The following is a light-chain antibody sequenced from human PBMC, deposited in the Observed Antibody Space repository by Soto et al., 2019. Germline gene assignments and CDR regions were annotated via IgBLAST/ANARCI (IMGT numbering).Light chain of an antibody. J-gene: IGLJ2*01. CDR1: SSNIGSNY. CDR2: RNS. V-gene: IGLV1-47*01. CDR3: AAWDDSLSGVV. Sequence: QSVLTQPPSASGTPGQRVTISCSGSSSNIGSNYVYWYQQLPGTVPQLLIYRNSDRPSGVPDRFSGSKSGTSASLAISGLRSEDGADYYCAAWDDSLSGVVFGGGTKLTVL.